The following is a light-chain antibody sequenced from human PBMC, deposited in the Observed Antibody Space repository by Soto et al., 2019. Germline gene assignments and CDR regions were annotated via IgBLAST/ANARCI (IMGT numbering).Light chain of an antibody. V-gene: IGKV3-11*01. J-gene: IGKJ5*01. CDR2: DAS. Sequence: DIVLTQSPATLSLSPGERATLSCRASQSVSSYLAWYQQKPGQAPRLLIYDASNRATGIPARFSGSGSGTEFTLTISSLQSEDFAVYYCQQYGSSPITFGQGTRLEI. CDR1: QSVSSY. CDR3: QQYGSSPIT.